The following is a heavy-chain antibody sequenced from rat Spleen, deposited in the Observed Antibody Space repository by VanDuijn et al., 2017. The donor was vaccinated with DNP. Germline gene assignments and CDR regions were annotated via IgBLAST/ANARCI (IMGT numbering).Heavy chain of an antibody. CDR3: ARHRLYVMDA. CDR2: IAKTGDNT. Sequence: EVQLVESGGGLVQPGRSLKLSCITSGFTFNNYWMNWIRQTPGKGLEWVASIAKTGDNTYYPDSVKGRFSLSRDNAKSTLYLQMDSLRSEDTATYYCARHRLYVMDAWGQGASVTVSS. CDR1: GFTFNNYW. J-gene: IGHJ4*01. V-gene: IGHV5-31*01.